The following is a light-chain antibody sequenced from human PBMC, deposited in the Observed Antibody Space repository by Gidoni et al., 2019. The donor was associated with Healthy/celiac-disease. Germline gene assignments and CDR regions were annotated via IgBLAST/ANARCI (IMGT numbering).Light chain of an antibody. J-gene: IGKJ2*01. CDR3: QQYNSYPYT. CDR1: QSISSW. Sequence: DIQMTQSPSTLSASVGDRVTITCRASQSISSWLAWYQQKPGKAPKLLIYDASSLESGVPSRFSGIGSGTEFTLTISSLQPDDFATSYCQQYNSYPYTFGQGTKLEIK. V-gene: IGKV1-5*01. CDR2: DAS.